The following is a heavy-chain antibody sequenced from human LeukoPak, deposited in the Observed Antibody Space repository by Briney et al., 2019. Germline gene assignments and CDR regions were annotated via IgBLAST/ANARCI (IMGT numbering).Heavy chain of an antibody. CDR2: IGVGGTT. CDR1: GFTFSKYG. D-gene: IGHD3-22*01. J-gene: IGHJ4*02. CDR3: AKAQGYYDC. Sequence: QSGGSLRLSCAASGFTFSKYGMNWVRQAPGKGLEWVSGIGVGGTTYYADSVKGRFTISRDTSKNTLYLQMNSLRAEDTAVYYCAKAQGYYDCWGQGTLVNVSS. V-gene: IGHV3-23*01.